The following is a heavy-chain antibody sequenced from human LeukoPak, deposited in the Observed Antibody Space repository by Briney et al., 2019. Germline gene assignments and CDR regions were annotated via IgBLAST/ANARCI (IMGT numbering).Heavy chain of an antibody. D-gene: IGHD2-15*01. CDR2: INHSGST. CDR1: GGSFSGYY. Sequence: PSETLSLTCAVYGGSFSGYYWSWIRQPPGKGLEWIGEINHSGSTNYNPSLKSRVTISVDTSKNQFSLKLSSVTAAATAVYYCARGSYCSGGSCYSGFHYYYYYGMDVWGQGTTVTVSS. CDR3: ARGSYCSGGSCYSGFHYYYYYGMDV. J-gene: IGHJ6*02. V-gene: IGHV4-34*01.